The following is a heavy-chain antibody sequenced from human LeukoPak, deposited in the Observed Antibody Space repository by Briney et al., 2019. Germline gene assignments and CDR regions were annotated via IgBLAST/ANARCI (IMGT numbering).Heavy chain of an antibody. Sequence: SETLSLTCAVYGGSFSGYYWSWIRQPPGKGLEWIGEINHSGSTNYNPSLKSRVTISVDTPKNQFSLKLSSVTAADTAVYYCARQKQWPETCYYYMDVWGKGTTVTVSS. J-gene: IGHJ6*03. CDR2: INHSGST. V-gene: IGHV4-34*01. CDR1: GGSFSGYY. CDR3: ARQKQWPETCYYYMDV. D-gene: IGHD6-19*01.